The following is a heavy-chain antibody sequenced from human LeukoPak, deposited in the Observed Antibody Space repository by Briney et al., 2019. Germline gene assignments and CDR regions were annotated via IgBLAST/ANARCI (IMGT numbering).Heavy chain of an antibody. Sequence: GGSLRLSCAASGFTFNNYAMSWVRQAPGRGLEWVSAISGSGGSTYYAESVKGRFTISRDNSKNTLYLQMNSLRAEDTAVYYCAKVVGNWNDPFDYWGQGTLVTVSS. D-gene: IGHD1-1*01. CDR1: GFTFNNYA. CDR2: ISGSGGST. J-gene: IGHJ4*02. CDR3: AKVVGNWNDPFDY. V-gene: IGHV3-23*01.